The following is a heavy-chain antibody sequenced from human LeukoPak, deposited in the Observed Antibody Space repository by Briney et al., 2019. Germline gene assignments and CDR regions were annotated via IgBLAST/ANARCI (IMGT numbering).Heavy chain of an antibody. CDR1: GFTFGDYA. Sequence: GGSLRLSCTASGFTFGDYAMSWFRQAPGKGLEWVGFIRSKAYGGTTEYAASVKGRFNISRDDSKSIDYLQMNSLKTEDTAVYYCTSTIEEYYYDSSGYYSYGDYWGQGTLVTVSS. CDR2: IRSKAYGGTT. CDR3: TSTIEEYYYDSSGYYSYGDY. D-gene: IGHD3-22*01. V-gene: IGHV3-49*03. J-gene: IGHJ4*02.